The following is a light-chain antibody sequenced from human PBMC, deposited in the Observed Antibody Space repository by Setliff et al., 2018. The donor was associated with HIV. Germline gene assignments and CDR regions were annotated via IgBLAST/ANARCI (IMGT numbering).Light chain of an antibody. Sequence: VVTQEPSFSVSPGGTVTLTCGLRSGSVSTTYYPSWYQQTPGQAPRTLIYSTNTRSSGVPDRFSGSIPGNKAALTITGAQADDESDYYCVLYMGSGISVFGGGTKSPS. CDR1: SGSVSTTYY. CDR2: STN. CDR3: VLYMGSGISV. V-gene: IGLV8-61*01. J-gene: IGLJ2*01.